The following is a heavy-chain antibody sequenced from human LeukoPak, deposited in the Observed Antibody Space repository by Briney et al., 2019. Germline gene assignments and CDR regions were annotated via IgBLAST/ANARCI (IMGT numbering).Heavy chain of an antibody. Sequence: GGSLRLSCAASGFTSSSYGMSWVRQAPGKGLEWVSAISGSGGSTYYADSVKGRSTISRDNSKNTLYLQMNSLRAEDTAVYYCAELGITMIGGVWGKGTTVTISS. CDR1: GFTSSSYG. CDR3: AELGITMIGGV. J-gene: IGHJ6*04. CDR2: ISGSGGST. V-gene: IGHV3-23*01. D-gene: IGHD3-10*02.